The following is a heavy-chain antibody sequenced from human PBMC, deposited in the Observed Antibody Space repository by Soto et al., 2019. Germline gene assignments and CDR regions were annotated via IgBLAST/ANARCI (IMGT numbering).Heavy chain of an antibody. J-gene: IGHJ5*02. V-gene: IGHV4-39*01. Sequence: SETLSLTCTVSGGSISSSSYYWGWIRQPPGKGLEWIGSIYYSGSTYYNPSLKSRVTISVDTSKNQFSLKLSSVTAADTAVYYCARLLRGMVRGVINWFDPWGQGTLVTVSS. D-gene: IGHD3-10*01. CDR2: IYYSGST. CDR1: GGSISSSSYY. CDR3: ARLLRGMVRGVINWFDP.